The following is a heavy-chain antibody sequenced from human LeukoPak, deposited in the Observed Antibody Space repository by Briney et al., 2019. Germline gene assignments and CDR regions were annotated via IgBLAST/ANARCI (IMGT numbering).Heavy chain of an antibody. Sequence: GGSLRLSCAASGFTFSSYEMNWVRQAPGKGLEWVSYITSSGDYTYYADSVKGRFTMSRDNAKNSLYLQMNSLRAEDTAVYYCVRLAGTTGQYFHHWGQGTRVTVSS. D-gene: IGHD1-7*01. J-gene: IGHJ1*01. CDR1: GFTFSSYE. CDR2: ITSSGDYT. V-gene: IGHV3-48*03. CDR3: VRLAGTTGQYFHH.